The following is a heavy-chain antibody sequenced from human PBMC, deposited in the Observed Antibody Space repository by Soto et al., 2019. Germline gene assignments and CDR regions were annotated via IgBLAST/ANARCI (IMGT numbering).Heavy chain of an antibody. CDR2: ISYDGSNK. V-gene: IGHV3-30-3*01. CDR1: GFTFSSYA. CDR3: GRCTSTSCHLGSDY. J-gene: IGHJ4*02. Sequence: PGGSLRLSCAASGFTFSSYAMNWVRQAPGKGLEWVALISYDGSNKYYADSVRGRFTISRDSSTNTLFLQMNSLRAADTAVYYCGRCTSTSCHLGSDYWGQGTLVTVPS. D-gene: IGHD2-2*01.